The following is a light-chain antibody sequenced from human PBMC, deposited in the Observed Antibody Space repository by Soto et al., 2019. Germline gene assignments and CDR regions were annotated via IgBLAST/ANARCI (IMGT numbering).Light chain of an antibody. CDR1: QSVSSSY. J-gene: IGKJ1*01. Sequence: EILLTQSPGTLSLSPGERATLSCRASQSVSSSYLAWYQQKPGQAPRLLIYGASSRATGIPDRFSGSGSGTDFTLTISRLEPEDFAVYYCQQWGTFGQGTKVEIK. CDR3: QQWGT. CDR2: GAS. V-gene: IGKV3-20*01.